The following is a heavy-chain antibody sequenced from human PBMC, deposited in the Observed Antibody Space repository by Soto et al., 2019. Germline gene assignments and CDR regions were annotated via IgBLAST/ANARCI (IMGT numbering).Heavy chain of an antibody. J-gene: IGHJ5*02. V-gene: IGHV2-5*01. CDR3: AHRQYDFWTNLNSWFDP. D-gene: IGHD3-3*01. CDR1: GFSLSTPGVG. CDR2: LYWNNDK. Sequence: QITLKESGLTLVKPTQTLTLTCTFSGFSLSTPGVGVGWIRQPPGKALEWLALLYWNNDKDYSPSLQSRLTLTKDTSKNQVFLTVTNMQPVDTATYYCAHRQYDFWTNLNSWFDPWGQGTLVTVSS.